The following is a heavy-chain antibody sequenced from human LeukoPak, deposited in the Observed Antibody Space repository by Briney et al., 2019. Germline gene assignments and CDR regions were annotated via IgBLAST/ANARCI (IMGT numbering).Heavy chain of an antibody. Sequence: SQTLSLTCAISGDSVSSNSAAWNWIRQSPSRGLEWLGRTYYRSKWYNDYAVSVKSRITINPDTSKNQFSLKLSSVTAADTAVYYCARVVGTSPPYYYSYYMDVWGKGTTVTVSS. CDR2: TYYRSKWYN. V-gene: IGHV6-1*01. CDR3: ARVVGTSPPYYYSYYMDV. J-gene: IGHJ6*03. D-gene: IGHD2-21*02. CDR1: GDSVSSNSAA.